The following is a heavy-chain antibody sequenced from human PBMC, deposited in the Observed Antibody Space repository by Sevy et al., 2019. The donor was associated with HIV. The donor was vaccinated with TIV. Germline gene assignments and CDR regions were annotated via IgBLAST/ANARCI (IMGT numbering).Heavy chain of an antibody. D-gene: IGHD2-2*01. V-gene: IGHV4-34*01. CDR2: INHSGSA. J-gene: IGHJ3*02. CDR1: GGSFSGYY. CDR3: ARHCSGSSCSHAFDI. Sequence: SETLSLTCAVYGGSFSGYYWSWIRQPPGKGLEWVGEINHSGSANYNPSLKSRVTISVDTSDNQFSLKLSSVTAADTVVYYCARHCSGSSCSHAFDIWGQGTMVTVSS.